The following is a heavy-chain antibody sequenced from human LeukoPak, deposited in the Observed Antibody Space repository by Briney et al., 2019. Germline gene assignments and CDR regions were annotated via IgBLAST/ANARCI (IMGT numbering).Heavy chain of an antibody. J-gene: IGHJ4*02. CDR2: INLNSGGT. D-gene: IGHD6-6*01. V-gene: IGHV1-2*02. CDR3: ARRAPSSSGFDY. CDR1: GYTFTTYY. Sequence: ASVKVSCKASGYTFTTYYMHWVRQAPGQGLEWMGWINLNSGGTNYAQKFQGRVTMTRDTSISTAYMELSRLRSDDTAVYYCARRAPSSSGFDYWGQGTLVTVSS.